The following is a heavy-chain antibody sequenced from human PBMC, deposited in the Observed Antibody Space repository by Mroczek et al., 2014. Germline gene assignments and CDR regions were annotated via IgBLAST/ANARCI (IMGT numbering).Heavy chain of an antibody. CDR2: ISGSGGST. D-gene: IGHD6-19*01. CDR1: GFTFSSYA. V-gene: IGHV3-23*04. J-gene: IGHJ4*02. Sequence: VQLVESGGGLVQPGGSLRLSCAASGFTFSSYAMSWVRQAPGKGLEWVSAISGSGGSTYYADSVKGRFTISRDNSKNTLYLQMNSLRAEDTAVYYCAKRPWIAVAGLLYYFDYWGQGTLVTVSS. CDR3: AKRPWIAVAGLLYYFDY.